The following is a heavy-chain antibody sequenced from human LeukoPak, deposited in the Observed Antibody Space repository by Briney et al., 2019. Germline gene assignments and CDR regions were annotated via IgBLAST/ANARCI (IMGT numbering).Heavy chain of an antibody. D-gene: IGHD2-2*01. CDR3: ARAFRYCSSTSCYAREKWFGELYDY. CDR1: GGSISSYY. Sequence: PSETLSLTCTVSGGSISSYYWSWIRQPPGKGLEWIGYIDYSGSTNYNPSLKSRVTISVDTSKNQFSLKLSSVTAADTAVYYCARAFRYCSSTSCYAREKWFGELYDYWGQGTLVTVSS. J-gene: IGHJ4*02. V-gene: IGHV4-59*12. CDR2: IDYSGST.